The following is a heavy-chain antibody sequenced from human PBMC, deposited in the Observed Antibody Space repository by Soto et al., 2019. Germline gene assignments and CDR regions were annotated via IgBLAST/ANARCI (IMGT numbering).Heavy chain of an antibody. CDR2: IYYSGST. V-gene: IGHV4-59*08. CDR1: GGSISSYY. Sequence: SETLSLTCTVSGGSISSYYWSWIRQPPGKGPEWIGYIYYSGSTNYNPSLKSRVTISVDTSKNQFSQKLSSVTAADTAVYHCARIKYSGYDRYFDYWGQGTLVTVSS. D-gene: IGHD5-12*01. J-gene: IGHJ4*02. CDR3: ARIKYSGYDRYFDY.